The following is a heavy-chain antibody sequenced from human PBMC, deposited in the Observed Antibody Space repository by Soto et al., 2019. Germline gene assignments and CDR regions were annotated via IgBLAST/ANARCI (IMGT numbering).Heavy chain of an antibody. CDR3: ARGVYDSSGYYYLESNNPEDKTKKNFDY. CDR1: GFTFSSYG. D-gene: IGHD3-22*01. V-gene: IGHV3-33*01. CDR2: IWYDGSNK. Sequence: GGSLRLSCAASGFTFSSYGMHWVRQAPGKGLEWVAVIWYDGSNKYYADSVKGRFTISRDNSKNTLYLQMNSLRAEDTAVYYCARGVYDSSGYYYLESNNPEDKTKKNFDYWGQGTLVTVSS. J-gene: IGHJ4*02.